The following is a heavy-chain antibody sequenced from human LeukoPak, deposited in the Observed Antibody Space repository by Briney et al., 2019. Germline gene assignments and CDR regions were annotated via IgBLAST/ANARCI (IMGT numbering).Heavy chain of an antibody. CDR1: GFTFSSYA. Sequence: GGSLRLSCAASGFTFSSYAMHWVRQAPGKGLEWGAVISYDGSNKYYADSVKGRFTISRDNSKNTLYLQMNSLRAEDTAMYYCARGKIPYCSVGSCYSHPFDYWGQGTLVTVSS. D-gene: IGHD2-15*01. CDR2: ISYDGSNK. J-gene: IGHJ4*02. V-gene: IGHV3-30*04. CDR3: ARGKIPYCSVGSCYSHPFDY.